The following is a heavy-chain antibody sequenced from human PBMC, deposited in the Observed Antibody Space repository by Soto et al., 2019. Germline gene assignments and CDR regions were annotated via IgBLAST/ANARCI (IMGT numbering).Heavy chain of an antibody. Sequence: EVQLVESGGGLVQPGGSLRLSCAASGFTFSSYWMSWVRQAPGKGLEWVANIKQDGSEKYYVDSVKGRFTISRDNAKNSLYLQMNRLRAEDTAVYYCARAFYDILTSLPGPFDYWGQGTLVTVSS. CDR3: ARAFYDILTSLPGPFDY. J-gene: IGHJ4*02. V-gene: IGHV3-7*03. CDR2: IKQDGSEK. CDR1: GFTFSSYW. D-gene: IGHD3-9*01.